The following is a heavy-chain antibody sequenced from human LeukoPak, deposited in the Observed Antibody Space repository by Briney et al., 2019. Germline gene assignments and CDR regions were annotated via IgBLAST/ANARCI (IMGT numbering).Heavy chain of an antibody. CDR3: ARDDPPGPYSGYRFDP. J-gene: IGHJ5*02. CDR2: TYYKSKWYN. Sequence: SQTLSLTCAISGDSFSTNSAAWNWIRQSPSRGLEWLGRTYYKSKWYNDYAESVKRRISINPDTSKNQFSLQLNSVTPEDTAVYYCARDDPPGPYSGYRFDPWGQGTLVTVSS. CDR1: GDSFSTNSAA. D-gene: IGHD5-12*01. V-gene: IGHV6-1*01.